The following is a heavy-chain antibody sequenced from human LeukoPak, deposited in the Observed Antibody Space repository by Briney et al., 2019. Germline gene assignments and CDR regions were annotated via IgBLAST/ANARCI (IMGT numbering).Heavy chain of an antibody. CDR1: GFTFSSYA. CDR3: AKDSLPFVSGWYY. V-gene: IGHV3-23*01. CDR2: ISGSGGST. J-gene: IGHJ4*02. Sequence: GVSVRLYCAASGFTFSSYAMSWVRQAPGKGLVWVSAISGSGGSTYYADSVKGRFTISRDNSKNTLYLQMNSLRAEDTAVYYCAKDSLPFVSGWYYWGQGTLVTVSS. D-gene: IGHD6-19*01.